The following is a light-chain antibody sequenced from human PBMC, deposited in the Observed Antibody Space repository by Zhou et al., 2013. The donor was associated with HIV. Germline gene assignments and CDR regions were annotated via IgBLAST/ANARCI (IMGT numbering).Light chain of an antibody. Sequence: AVQLTQSPSSLSASVGDRVTISCRASHEIGKDLGWYQQTPGNAPKLLIYATTTLHSGVPSRFSGSETGTDFTLIISSLQSEDFAVYYCQQYNNWPPSWTFGQGTKVEIK. CDR3: QQYNNWPPSWT. J-gene: IGKJ1*01. CDR2: ATT. V-gene: IGKV1-6*01. CDR1: HEIGKD.